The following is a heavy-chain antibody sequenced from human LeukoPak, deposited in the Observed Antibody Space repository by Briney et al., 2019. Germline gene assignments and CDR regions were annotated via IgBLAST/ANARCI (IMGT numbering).Heavy chain of an antibody. V-gene: IGHV4-59*01. Sequence: PSETLSLTCTVSGGSISSYYWSWIRQPPGKGLEWIGYIYYSGGTNYNPSLKSRVTISVDTSKNQFSLKLSSVTAADTAVYYCARVRYYDSGHYFDYWGQGTLVTVSS. J-gene: IGHJ4*02. D-gene: IGHD3-16*01. CDR2: IYYSGGT. CDR1: GGSISSYY. CDR3: ARVRYYDSGHYFDY.